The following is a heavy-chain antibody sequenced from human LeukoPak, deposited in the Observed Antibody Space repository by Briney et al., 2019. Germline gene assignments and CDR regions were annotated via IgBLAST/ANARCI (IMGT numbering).Heavy chain of an antibody. CDR2: INPNSGGT. J-gene: IGHJ3*02. V-gene: IGHV1-2*02. Sequence: GASVKVSCKASGYTFTGYYMHWVRQAPGQGLEWMGWINPNSGGTNYAQKFQGRVTMTRDTSISTAYMELSRLRSDDTAVYYCASAGARFCSGGSCNAFDIWGQGTMVTVSS. CDR1: GYTFTGYY. D-gene: IGHD2-15*01. CDR3: ASAGARFCSGGSCNAFDI.